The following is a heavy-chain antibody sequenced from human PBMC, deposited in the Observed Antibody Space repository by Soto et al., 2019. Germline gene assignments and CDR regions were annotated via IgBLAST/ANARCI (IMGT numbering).Heavy chain of an antibody. CDR1: GGTFSRYA. V-gene: IGHV1-69*12. Sequence: QVQMVQSGAEVKKPGSSVKVSCKASGGTFSRYAISWVRKAPGQGHEWMGGIIPIFRKANYAQKFQGRVTSTADESTSTAYMELSSLRSEDTAVYYCARESRYCSGGSCQCLPGIDYWGQGTLVTVSS. D-gene: IGHD2-15*01. CDR3: ARESRYCSGGSCQCLPGIDY. CDR2: IIPIFRKA. J-gene: IGHJ4*02.